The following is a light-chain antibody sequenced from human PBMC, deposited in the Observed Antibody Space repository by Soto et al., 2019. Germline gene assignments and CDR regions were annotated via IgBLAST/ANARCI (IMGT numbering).Light chain of an antibody. CDR1: NIGINA. J-gene: IGLJ3*02. CDR3: QLWNSSSDQGV. V-gene: IGLV3-21*04. CDR2: YDS. Sequence: SYELTQPPSVSVAPEKTATITCGGDNIGINAVHWYQQKPGQAPLLVVYYDSDRPSGIPERFSGSTSGNTATLTISRVEAGVEADYYCQLWNSSSDQGVFGGGTQLTVL.